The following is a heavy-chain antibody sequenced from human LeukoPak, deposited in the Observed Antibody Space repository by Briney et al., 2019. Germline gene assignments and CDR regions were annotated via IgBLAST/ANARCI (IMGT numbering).Heavy chain of an antibody. Sequence: WASVKVSCKASGYTFTSYDINWVRQAPGQGLEWMGIINPSGGSTSYAQKFQGRVTMTRDTSTSTVYMELSSLRSEDTAVYYCARTSSSEFDYWGQGTLVTVSS. J-gene: IGHJ4*02. D-gene: IGHD6-6*01. CDR1: GYTFTSYD. V-gene: IGHV1-46*01. CDR2: INPSGGST. CDR3: ARTSSSEFDY.